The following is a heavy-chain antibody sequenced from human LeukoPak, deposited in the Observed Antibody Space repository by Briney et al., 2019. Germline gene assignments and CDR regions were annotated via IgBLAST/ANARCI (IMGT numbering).Heavy chain of an antibody. D-gene: IGHD1-26*01. CDR3: ARGIDSGSYSRWFGP. V-gene: IGHV1-18*01. Sequence: ASVKVSCKASGYTFTSYGISWVRQAPGQGLEWMGWISAYNGNTNYAQKLQGRVTMTTDTSTSTAYMELRSLRSDDTAVYYCARGIDSGSYSRWFGPWGQGTLVTVSS. J-gene: IGHJ5*02. CDR1: GYTFTSYG. CDR2: ISAYNGNT.